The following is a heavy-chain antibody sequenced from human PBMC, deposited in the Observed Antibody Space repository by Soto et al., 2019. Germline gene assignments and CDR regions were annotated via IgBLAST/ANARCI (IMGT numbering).Heavy chain of an antibody. CDR1: GFPFSQAW. CDR3: TPAPGYFGSGSSKSGNWFDP. J-gene: IGHJ5*02. D-gene: IGHD3-10*01. CDR2: IKSKTEGGTT. V-gene: IGHV3-15*01. Sequence: EVQLVESGGGLVKPGGSLTLSCAASGFPFSQAWMTWVRQVSGKGLEWVGRIKSKTEGGTTDYAAPVKDRFSISRDDSRNTVFLQINSLKTEDTAMYYCTPAPGYFGSGSSKSGNWFDPWGQGILVTVSS.